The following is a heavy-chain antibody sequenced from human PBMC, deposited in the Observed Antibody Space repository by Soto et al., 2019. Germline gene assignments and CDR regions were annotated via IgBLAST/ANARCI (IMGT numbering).Heavy chain of an antibody. Sequence: PGGSLRLSCAASGFTFSSYGIHWVRQAPGKGLEWVAVIWYDGSNKYNADSVKGRFTISRDNSKNTLYLRMNSLRAEDTAVYYCARTLYDSSGYHHFQHWGQGSLVTVSS. V-gene: IGHV3-33*01. CDR1: GFTFSSYG. D-gene: IGHD3-22*01. CDR3: ARTLYDSSGYHHFQH. CDR2: IWYDGSNK. J-gene: IGHJ1*01.